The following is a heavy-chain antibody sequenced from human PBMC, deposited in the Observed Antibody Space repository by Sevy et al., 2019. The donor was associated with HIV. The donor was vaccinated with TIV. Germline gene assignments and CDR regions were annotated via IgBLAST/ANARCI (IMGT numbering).Heavy chain of an antibody. CDR1: GGSISSYY. CDR2: IYTSGST. D-gene: IGHD3-9*01. J-gene: IGHJ6*02. Sequence: SETLSLTCTVSGGSISSYYWSWIRQPAGKGLEWIGRIYTSGSTNYNPSLKSRVTMSVDTSKNQFSLKLSSVTAADTAVYYCARGPPAVGCVDWLSDGMDVWGQGTTVTVSS. CDR3: ARGPPAVGCVDWLSDGMDV. V-gene: IGHV4-4*07.